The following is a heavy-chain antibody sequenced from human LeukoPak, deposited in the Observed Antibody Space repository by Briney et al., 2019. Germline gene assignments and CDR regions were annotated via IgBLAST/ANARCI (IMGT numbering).Heavy chain of an antibody. CDR2: IYYSGST. CDR3: ARSDVDIVATEPFDC. CDR1: GGSISSGDYY. D-gene: IGHD5-12*01. Sequence: PSETLSLTCTVSGGSISSGDYYWSWIRQPPGKGLEWIGYIYYSGSTYYNPSLKSRVTISVDTSKNQFSLKLSSVTAADTAVYYCARSDVDIVATEPFDCWGQGTLVTVSS. V-gene: IGHV4-30-4*01. J-gene: IGHJ4*02.